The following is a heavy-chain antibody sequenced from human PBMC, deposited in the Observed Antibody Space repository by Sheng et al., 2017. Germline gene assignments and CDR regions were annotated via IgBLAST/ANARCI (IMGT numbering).Heavy chain of an antibody. D-gene: IGHD3-22*01. CDR2: ISAYNGNT. V-gene: IGHV1-18*01. CDR3: ARHNRNYYDSSGLDAFDI. Sequence: QVQLVQSGAEVKKPGASVKVSCKASGYTFTSYGISWVRQAPGQGLEWMGWISAYNGNTNYAQKLQGRVTMTTDTSTSTAYMELRSLRSDDTAVYYCARHNRNYYDSSGLDAFDIWGQGTMVTVSS. J-gene: IGHJ3*02. CDR1: GYTFTSYG.